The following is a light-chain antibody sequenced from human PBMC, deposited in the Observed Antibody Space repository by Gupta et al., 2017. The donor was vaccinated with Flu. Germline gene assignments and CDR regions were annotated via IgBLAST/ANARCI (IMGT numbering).Light chain of an antibody. V-gene: IGKV6-21*01. CDR1: QSIGRS. Sequence: PDFQSVTPKEKVTITCRASQSIGRSLHWYQQKPDQSPKLLIKFASQSFSGVPSRFSGSGSGTDFTLTINSLEAEDAATYYCHQTGSLPWTFGQGTKVEIK. J-gene: IGKJ1*01. CDR2: FAS. CDR3: HQTGSLPWT.